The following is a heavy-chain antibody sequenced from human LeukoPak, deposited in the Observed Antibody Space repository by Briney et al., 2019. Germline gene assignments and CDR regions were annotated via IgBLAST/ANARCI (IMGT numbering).Heavy chain of an antibody. CDR2: ISSSSSYI. CDR1: GLTFSSYS. V-gene: IGHV3-21*01. J-gene: IGHJ3*02. CDR3: ARVFRPSLTVFIIRGAFDI. D-gene: IGHD3-3*01. Sequence: GSLRLSCAASGLTFSSYSMNWVRQAPGKGLEWVSSISSSSSYIYYADSVKGRFTISRDNAKNSLYLQMNSLRVEDTAVYYCARVFRPSLTVFIIRGAFDIWGQGTMVTVSS.